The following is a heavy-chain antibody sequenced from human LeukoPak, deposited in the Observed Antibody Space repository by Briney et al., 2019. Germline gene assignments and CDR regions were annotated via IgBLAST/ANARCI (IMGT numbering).Heavy chain of an antibody. CDR1: GFTFGSYA. CDR2: ISYEGSNK. CDR3: ARGSVAGTESDY. Sequence: GGSLRLSCAASGFTFGSYAMHWGRQDPGKGLEWVAVISYEGSNKYYADSVKGRFTISRDNSKNTLYLQMNSLRAEDTAVYYCARGSVAGTESDYWGQGTLVTVSS. V-gene: IGHV3-30*04. J-gene: IGHJ4*02. D-gene: IGHD6-19*01.